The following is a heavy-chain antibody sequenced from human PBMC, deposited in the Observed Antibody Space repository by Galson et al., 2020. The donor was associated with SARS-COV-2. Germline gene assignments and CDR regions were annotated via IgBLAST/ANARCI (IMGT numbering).Heavy chain of an antibody. J-gene: IGHJ6*02. V-gene: IGHV4-34*01. CDR3: ARGPFIAAAGTYYYYYGMDV. Sequence: SETLSLTCAVYGGSFSGYYWSWIRQPPGKGLEWIGEINHSGSTNYNPSLKSRVTISVDTSKNQFSLKLSSVTAADTAVYYCARGPFIAAAGTYYYYYGMDVWGQGTTVTVSS. CDR1: GGSFSGYY. CDR2: INHSGST. D-gene: IGHD6-13*01.